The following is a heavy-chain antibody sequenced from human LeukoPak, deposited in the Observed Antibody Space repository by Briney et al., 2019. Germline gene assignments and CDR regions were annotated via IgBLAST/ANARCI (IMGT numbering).Heavy chain of an antibody. CDR1: GYSFSTYW. Sequence: GESLKISCKGSGYSFSTYWIGWVRQMPGKGLGGMGIIYPGDSDTRYSPPLQRHVTISADKPISTAYLQWNSLKASDTAMYYCARLDSSGSRGIADVFDIWGQGTMVTVSS. CDR3: ARLDSSGSRGIADVFDI. J-gene: IGHJ3*02. CDR2: IYPGDSDT. D-gene: IGHD3-22*01. V-gene: IGHV5-51*01.